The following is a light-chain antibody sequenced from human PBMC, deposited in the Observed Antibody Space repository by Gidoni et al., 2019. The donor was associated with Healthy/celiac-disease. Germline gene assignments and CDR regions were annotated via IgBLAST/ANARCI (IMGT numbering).Light chain of an antibody. J-gene: IGKJ4*01. CDR2: WAS. CDR1: QSVLYSSNNKNY. V-gene: IGKV4-1*01. Sequence: DIVMTQPPDSLAGSLGERATINCKSSQSVLYSSNNKNYLAWYQQKPGQPPKLLIYWASTRESGVPDRFSGSGSGTDFTLTISSLQAEDVAVYYCQQYYSTLALTFGGGTKVEIK. CDR3: QQYYSTLALT.